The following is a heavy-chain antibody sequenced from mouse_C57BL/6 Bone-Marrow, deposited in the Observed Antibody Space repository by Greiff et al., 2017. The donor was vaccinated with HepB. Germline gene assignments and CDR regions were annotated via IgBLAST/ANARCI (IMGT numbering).Heavy chain of an antibody. CDR1: GFSLTSYA. V-gene: IGHV2-9-1*01. CDR2: IWTGGGT. Sequence: VQLKESGPGLVAPSQRLSITCTVSGFSLTSYAISWVRQPPGKGLEWLGVIWTGGGTNYNSALKSRLSISKDNSKSQVFLKMNSLQTDDTARYYCARKTYSKGYWYFDVWGTGTTVTVSS. J-gene: IGHJ1*03. D-gene: IGHD2-5*01. CDR3: ARKTYSKGYWYFDV.